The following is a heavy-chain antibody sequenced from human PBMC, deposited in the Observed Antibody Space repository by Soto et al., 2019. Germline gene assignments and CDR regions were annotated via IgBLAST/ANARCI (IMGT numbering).Heavy chain of an antibody. Sequence: QVQLQESGPGLVKPAETLSLTCNVSGGSINNYYWNWIRQPPGKGLEWIGYIYFSGSTSYNPSLNGRVSISVDPSKNQFALRLSSVTPADTAVYYCARGGSSSWYFDFWGQGTLVTVSS. CDR2: IYFSGST. D-gene: IGHD6-13*01. CDR1: GGSINNYY. V-gene: IGHV4-59*01. J-gene: IGHJ4*02. CDR3: ARGGSSSWYFDF.